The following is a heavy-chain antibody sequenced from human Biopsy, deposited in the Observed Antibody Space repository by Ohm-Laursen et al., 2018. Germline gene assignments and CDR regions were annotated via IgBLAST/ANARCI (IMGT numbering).Heavy chain of an antibody. J-gene: IGHJ4*02. V-gene: IGHV3-30*03. CDR2: FSYDGINK. D-gene: IGHD3-9*01. Sequence: RSLRLSYAASGFTLSSHGMHWVRQAPGKGLEWVAHFSYDGINKHYADSVKGRFTISRDNSKNTLSLQMNSLRVEDTAMYYCLREAATGYYRTADFWGQGTLVTVSS. CDR1: GFTLSSHG. CDR3: LREAATGYYRTADF.